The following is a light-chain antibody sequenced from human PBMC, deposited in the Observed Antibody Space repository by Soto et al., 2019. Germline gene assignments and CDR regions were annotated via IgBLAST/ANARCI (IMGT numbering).Light chain of an antibody. Sequence: EIVLTQSPGTLSLSPGERATLSCRASQSVSSSYLAWYQQKPGQAPRLLTYAASSRATGIPDRFSGSGSETDFTLTISRLEPEDFAVYYCQRYGSSPLTFGGGTKVEIK. CDR3: QRYGSSPLT. V-gene: IGKV3-20*01. CDR2: AAS. CDR1: QSVSSSY. J-gene: IGKJ4*01.